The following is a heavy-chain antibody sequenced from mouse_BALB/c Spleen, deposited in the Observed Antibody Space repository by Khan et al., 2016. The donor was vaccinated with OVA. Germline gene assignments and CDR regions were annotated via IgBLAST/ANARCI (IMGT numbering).Heavy chain of an antibody. CDR2: ISSGGSYT. CDR3: TGHRDYYGSSPYFDY. V-gene: IGHV5-6-4*01. Sequence: EVELVESGGGLVRPGGSLKLSCAASGFSFSSYSMSWVRQTPEKRLEWVATISSGGSYTYYPDSVKGRFTITRDNAKNTQHLQVNSLRSEDTAMYYCTGHRDYYGSSPYFDYWGQGTTLTVSS. J-gene: IGHJ2*01. D-gene: IGHD1-1*01. CDR1: GFSFSSYS.